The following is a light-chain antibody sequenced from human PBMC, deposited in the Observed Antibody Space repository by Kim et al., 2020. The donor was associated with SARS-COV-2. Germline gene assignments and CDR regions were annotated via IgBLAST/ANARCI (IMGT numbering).Light chain of an antibody. Sequence: VSPGQTASITCSGDRLGDKYASWYQQKPGQSPVLVIYNDSRRPSGIPERFSGSNSGNTATLTISGTQAIDEADYYCQAWDNNNGVFGGGTKVTVL. V-gene: IGLV3-1*01. J-gene: IGLJ3*02. CDR1: RLGDKY. CDR3: QAWDNNNGV. CDR2: NDS.